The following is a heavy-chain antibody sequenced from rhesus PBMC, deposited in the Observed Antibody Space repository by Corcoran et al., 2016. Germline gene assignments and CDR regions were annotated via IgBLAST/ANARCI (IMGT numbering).Heavy chain of an antibody. CDR3: ARGWGVQLSG. J-gene: IGHJ4*01. CDR1: GGSISSNY. V-gene: IGHV4-173*01. D-gene: IGHD5-24*01. CDR2: LAGSGGST. Sequence: QVQLQESGPGLVKPSETLSLTCAVSGGSISSNYWSWIRQPPGKGLEWIGRLAGSGGSTATTPSLSGRVTISPDPSKNQFSLRLSSVTAADTAVYYCARGWGVQLSGWGQGVLVTVSS.